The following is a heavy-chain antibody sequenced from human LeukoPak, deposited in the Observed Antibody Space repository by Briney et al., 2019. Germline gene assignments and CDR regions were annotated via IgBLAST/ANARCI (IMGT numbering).Heavy chain of an antibody. J-gene: IGHJ5*02. CDR2: ISAYNGNT. CDR1: GGTFSSYA. V-gene: IGHV1-18*01. Sequence: ASVKVSCKASGGTFSSYAISWVRQAPGQGLEWMGWISAYNGNTNYAQKLQGRVTMTTDTSTSTAYMELRSLRSDDTAVYYCARVSPYYYGSGSSIGWFDPWGQGTLVTVSS. CDR3: ARVSPYYYGSGSSIGWFDP. D-gene: IGHD3-10*01.